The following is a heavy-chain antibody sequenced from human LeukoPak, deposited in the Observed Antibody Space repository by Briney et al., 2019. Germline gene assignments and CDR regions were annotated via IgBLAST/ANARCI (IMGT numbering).Heavy chain of an antibody. D-gene: IGHD3-10*01. CDR2: ISAYNGNT. CDR1: GYTFTSYG. J-gene: IGHJ4*02. V-gene: IGHV1-18*04. CDR3: ARELTPYGSGSYAAY. Sequence: ASVKVSCKASGYTFTSYGISWVRQAPGQGPEWMGWISAYNGNTNYAQKLQGRVTMTTDTSTSTAYMELRSLRSDDTAVYYCARELTPYGSGSYAAYWGQGTLVTVSS.